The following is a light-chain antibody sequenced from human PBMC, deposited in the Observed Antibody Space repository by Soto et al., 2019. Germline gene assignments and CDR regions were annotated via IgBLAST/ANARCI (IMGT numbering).Light chain of an antibody. CDR2: EVF. CDR3: SSYTTNNAHV. V-gene: IGLV2-14*01. Sequence: QSALTQPASISASPGQSISISCTGTSNDVGAFDYVSWYQQHPGKAPKLIIFEVFNRPSGVSTRFSGSKSGSTASLTISGLQAEDEVDYFWSSYTTNNAHVFGGGTKLTVL. CDR1: SNDVGAFDY. J-gene: IGLJ2*01.